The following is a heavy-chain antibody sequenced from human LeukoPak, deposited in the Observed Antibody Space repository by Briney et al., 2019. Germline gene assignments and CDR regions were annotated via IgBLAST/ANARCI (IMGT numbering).Heavy chain of an antibody. D-gene: IGHD3-16*01. CDR1: GDSISNYY. CDR2: IYTSGST. V-gene: IGHV4-4*07. CDR3: AREDVTAYPPSIFDY. Sequence: PSETLSLTCTVSGDSISNYYWSWIRQPAGQGLEWIGRIYTSGSTNYNPSLKSRVTMSVNTSKNQFSLKLTSVTAADTAVYYCAREDVTAYPPSIFDYWGQGTLVTVSS. J-gene: IGHJ4*02.